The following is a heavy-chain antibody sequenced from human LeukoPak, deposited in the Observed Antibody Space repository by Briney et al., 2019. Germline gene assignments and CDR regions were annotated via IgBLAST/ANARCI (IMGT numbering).Heavy chain of an antibody. V-gene: IGHV3-7*01. CDR1: GFTFSNYW. D-gene: IGHD1-26*01. CDR3: ARDSVREPLSY. J-gene: IGHJ4*02. Sequence: GGSLRLSCAAPGFTFSNYWMSWVRQAPGKGLEWVANIKQDGSEKYYVDSVKGRFTISRDNAKNSLYLQMNSLRVEDTAVYYCARDSVREPLSYWGQGTLVTVSS. CDR2: IKQDGSEK.